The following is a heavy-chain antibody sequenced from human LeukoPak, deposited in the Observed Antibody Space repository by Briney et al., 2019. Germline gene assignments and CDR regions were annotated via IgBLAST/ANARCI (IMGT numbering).Heavy chain of an antibody. V-gene: IGHV3-23*01. Sequence: PGGSLRLSCAASGFTFSSYAMSWVRQAPGKGLEWVSAISGSGGSTYYADSVKGRFTISRDNSKNTLYLQMNSLRAEDTAVYYCAKDGNRYSGGWYYFDYWGQGTLVTVSS. J-gene: IGHJ4*02. CDR2: ISGSGGST. D-gene: IGHD6-19*01. CDR3: AKDGNRYSGGWYYFDY. CDR1: GFTFSSYA.